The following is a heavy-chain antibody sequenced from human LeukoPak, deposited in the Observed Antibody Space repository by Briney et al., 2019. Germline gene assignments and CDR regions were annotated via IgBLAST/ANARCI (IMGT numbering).Heavy chain of an antibody. D-gene: IGHD4-11*01. J-gene: IGHJ3*02. CDR1: GYTFTNYY. CDR3: AITYNNNAFDI. V-gene: IGHV1-2*06. Sequence: GASVEVSCKASGYTFTNYYIHWVRQAPGQGLEWMGRINPNSGGATYAQKFQDTVTMTRDTSITTAYMELNSLRSDDTAVYYCAITYNNNAFDIWGQGTMVTVSS. CDR2: INPNSGGA.